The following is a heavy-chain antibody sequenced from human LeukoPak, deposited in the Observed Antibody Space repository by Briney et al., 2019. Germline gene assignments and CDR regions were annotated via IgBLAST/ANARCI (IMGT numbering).Heavy chain of an antibody. CDR3: ARDPPILTGPYYYYMDV. CDR1: GFTFSSYS. CDR2: ISTSSSYI. Sequence: GGSLRLSCAVSGFTFSSYSMNWVRQAPGKGLEWVSSISTSSSYIYYADSVKGRFIISRDNAKNPLYLQMNSLRAEDTAVYYCARDPPILTGPYYYYMDVWGKGTTVTISS. J-gene: IGHJ6*03. D-gene: IGHD3-9*01. V-gene: IGHV3-21*06.